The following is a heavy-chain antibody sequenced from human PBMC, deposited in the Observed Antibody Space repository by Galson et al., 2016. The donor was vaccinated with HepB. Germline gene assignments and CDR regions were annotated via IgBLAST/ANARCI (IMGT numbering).Heavy chain of an antibody. D-gene: IGHD6-19*01. J-gene: IGHJ3*02. CDR3: ATGRRELGQWRGAFDI. CDR2: IKSISDGGTA. CDR1: GFPFSNAW. Sequence: SLRLSCAASGFPFSNAWLSWVRQAPGKGLEWVGRIKSISDGGTADHPAPVKGRFVVSRDDSKDTLYLQMDSLKTDDTGVYYCATGRRELGQWRGAFDIWGQGTMVTVSS. V-gene: IGHV3-15*05.